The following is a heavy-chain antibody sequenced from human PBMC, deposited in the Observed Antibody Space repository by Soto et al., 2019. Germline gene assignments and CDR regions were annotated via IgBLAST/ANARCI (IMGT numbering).Heavy chain of an antibody. CDR1: GGSISSSSYY. V-gene: IGHV4-39*01. D-gene: IGHD4-17*01. CDR2: IYYSGST. J-gene: IGHJ4*02. CDR3: ARHATVTMFDY. Sequence: PSETLSLTCTVSGGSISSSSYYWGWIRQPPGKGLEWIGSIYYSGSTYYNPSLKSRVTISVDTSKNQFSLKLSSVTAADTAVYYCARHATVTMFDYWGQGTLVTVSS.